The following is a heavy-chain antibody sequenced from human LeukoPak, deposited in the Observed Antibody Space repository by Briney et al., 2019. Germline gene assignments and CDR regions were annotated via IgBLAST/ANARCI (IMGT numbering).Heavy chain of an antibody. CDR3: ARIRGHGSGSYCYFDY. D-gene: IGHD3-10*01. J-gene: IGHJ4*02. V-gene: IGHV4-31*03. CDR2: IYLSGST. Sequence: SETLSLTCTLSGGSISSGAYYWSWIRQHPGKGLEWIGYIYLSGSTYYNPSLKNRVTISINKSKNHFALKLSSVTAAETAVYYCARIRGHGSGSYCYFDYWGQGTLVTVSS. CDR1: GGSISSGAYY.